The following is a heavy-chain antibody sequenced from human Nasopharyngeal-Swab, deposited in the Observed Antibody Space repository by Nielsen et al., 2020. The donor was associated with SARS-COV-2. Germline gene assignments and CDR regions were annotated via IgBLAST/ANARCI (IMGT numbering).Heavy chain of an antibody. CDR2: IYYSRST. D-gene: IGHD6-6*01. J-gene: IGHJ6*02. CDR1: GGSISSYY. Sequence: SETLSLTCTVSGGSISSYYWSWIRQPPGKGLEWIGYIYYSRSTNYNPSLKSRVTISVDTSKNQFSLKLSSVTAADTAVYYCARGWIAARPHYYYYYGMDVWGQGTTVTVSS. V-gene: IGHV4-59*01. CDR3: ARGWIAARPHYYYYYGMDV.